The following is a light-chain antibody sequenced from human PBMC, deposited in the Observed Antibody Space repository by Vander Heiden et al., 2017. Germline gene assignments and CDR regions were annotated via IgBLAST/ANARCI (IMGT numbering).Light chain of an antibody. Sequence: QPALTQPASVSGSPGQSITISCTGTSSDVGGYYYFSWYQQHPGKAPKLMIYDVSNRPSGVSNRFSASKSGNTASLTISGLQAEDEADYYCTSYTSSTLYVFGTGTKVTVL. CDR1: SSDVGGYYY. CDR3: TSYTSSTLYV. J-gene: IGLJ1*01. V-gene: IGLV2-14*03. CDR2: DVS.